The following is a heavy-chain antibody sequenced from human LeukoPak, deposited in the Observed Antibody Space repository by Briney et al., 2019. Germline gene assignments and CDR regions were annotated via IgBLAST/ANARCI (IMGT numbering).Heavy chain of an antibody. D-gene: IGHD6-13*01. CDR2: IWYDGSNK. V-gene: IGHV3-33*03. J-gene: IGHJ4*02. CDR1: GFTFSDYY. Sequence: GGSPRLSCAASGFTFSDYYMHWVRQAPGKGLDWVAIIWYDGSNKYYADSVRGRFTISRDQSKNMVFLQMNSLRVEDTALYYCAKGGLAAAGIDHWGQGVLVTVSS. CDR3: AKGGLAAAGIDH.